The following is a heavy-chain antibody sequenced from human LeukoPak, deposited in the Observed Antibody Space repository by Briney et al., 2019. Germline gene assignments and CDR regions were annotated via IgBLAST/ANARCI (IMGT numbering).Heavy chain of an antibody. D-gene: IGHD3-10*01. CDR3: ARHIYYYGSGILNNMDV. V-gene: IGHV4-38-2*02. J-gene: IGHJ6*03. CDR2: IYHSGST. Sequence: SETLSLTCTVSGYSLSSGYYWGWIRQPPGKGLEWIGRIYHSGSTYYNPSLKSRVTISVDTSKNQFSLKLSSVTAADTAVYYCARHIYYYGSGILNNMDVWGKGTTVTISS. CDR1: GYSLSSGYY.